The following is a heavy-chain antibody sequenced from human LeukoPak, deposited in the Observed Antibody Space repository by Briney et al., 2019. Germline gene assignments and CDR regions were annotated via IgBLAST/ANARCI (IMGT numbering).Heavy chain of an antibody. CDR3: ARQGGDYEISSGYYYYMDV. CDR1: GGSFSGYY. V-gene: IGHV4-34*01. Sequence: SSETLSLTCAVYGGSFSGYYWSWIRQPPGKGLEWIGEINHSGGTNYNPSLKSRVTTSVDASKNQFSLKLRSVTAADSATYFCARQGGDYEISSGYYYYMDVWGKGTTVTISS. J-gene: IGHJ6*03. D-gene: IGHD4-17*01. CDR2: INHSGGT.